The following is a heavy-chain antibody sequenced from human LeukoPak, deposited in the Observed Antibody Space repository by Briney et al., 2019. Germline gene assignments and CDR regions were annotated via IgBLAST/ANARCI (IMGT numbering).Heavy chain of an antibody. D-gene: IGHD1-26*01. CDR1: GGSISSGGYY. Sequence: LSETLSLTCTVSGGSISSGGYYWGWVRQPPGKELEWIGNIYHSGSTYKNPSLKSRVTISLDTSKNQFSLKLSSVTAADTAMYYCARLSGAPVRHPIYHFDYWGQGTLVTVSS. CDR3: ARLSGAPVRHPIYHFDY. J-gene: IGHJ4*02. CDR2: IYHSGST. V-gene: IGHV4-39*07.